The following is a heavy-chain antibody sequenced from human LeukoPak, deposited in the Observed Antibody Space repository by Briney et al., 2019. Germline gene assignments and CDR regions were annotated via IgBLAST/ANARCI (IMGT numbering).Heavy chain of an antibody. CDR3: ARVRYGYYYGSGSHFDY. V-gene: IGHV1-18*01. Sequence: ASVKVSCKASGYTFTSYGISWVRQAPGQGLEWMGWISAYNGNTNYAQKLQGRVTMTTDTSTSTAYMELRSLRSDDTAVYYCARVRYGYYYGSGSHFDYWGQGTLVTVSS. CDR2: ISAYNGNT. D-gene: IGHD3-10*01. CDR1: GYTFTSYG. J-gene: IGHJ4*02.